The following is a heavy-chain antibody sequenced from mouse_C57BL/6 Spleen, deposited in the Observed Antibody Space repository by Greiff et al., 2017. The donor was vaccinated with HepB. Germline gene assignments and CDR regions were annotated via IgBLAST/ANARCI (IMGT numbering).Heavy chain of an antibody. Sequence: DVKLVESGGGLVKPGGSLKLSCAASGFTFSSYAMSWVRQTPEKRLEWVATISDGGSYTYYPDNVKGRFTISRDNAKNNLYLQMRHLKSEDTAMYYCARGKDSSGYGEFAYWGQGTLVTVSA. CDR2: ISDGGSYT. V-gene: IGHV5-4*03. CDR1: GFTFSSYA. CDR3: ARGKDSSGYGEFAY. D-gene: IGHD3-2*02. J-gene: IGHJ3*01.